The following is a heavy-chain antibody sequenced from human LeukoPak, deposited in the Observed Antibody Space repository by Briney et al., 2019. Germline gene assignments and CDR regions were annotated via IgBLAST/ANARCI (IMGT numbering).Heavy chain of an antibody. CDR3: ARDQTTVSLRKYYYYYMDV. Sequence: GGSLRLSCAASGFTFSSYWMSWVRQAPGKGLEWVANIKQDGSEKYYVDSVKGRFTISRDNAKNSLYLQMDSLRAEDTAVYYCARDQTTVSLRKYYYYYMDVWGKGTTVTVSS. CDR1: GFTFSSYW. V-gene: IGHV3-7*03. CDR2: IKQDGSEK. D-gene: IGHD4-11*01. J-gene: IGHJ6*03.